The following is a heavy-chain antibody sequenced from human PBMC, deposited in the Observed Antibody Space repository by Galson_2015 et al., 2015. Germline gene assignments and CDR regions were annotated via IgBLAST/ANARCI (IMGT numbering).Heavy chain of an antibody. Sequence: SLRLSCAVSGLTFSSYAMGWVRQAPGTGLEGVSSIGDSGANTKYADSVKGRFTISRDNSKNTLYLQMNSLRGDDTAVYYCAKGGPYCSGGNCHGVFDSWGQGTLVTVSS. J-gene: IGHJ4*02. V-gene: IGHV3-23*01. D-gene: IGHD2-15*01. CDR3: AKGGPYCSGGNCHGVFDS. CDR2: IGDSGANT. CDR1: GLTFSSYA.